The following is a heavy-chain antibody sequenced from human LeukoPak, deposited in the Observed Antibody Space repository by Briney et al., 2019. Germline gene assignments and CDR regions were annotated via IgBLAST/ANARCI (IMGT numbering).Heavy chain of an antibody. Sequence: PGGSLRLSCAASGFTVSSNYMSWVRQAPGKGLEWVSVIYSGGSTYYADSVKGRFTISRDNSKNTLYLQMNSLRAEDTAVYYCARDLRRGVIKADYYGMDVWGQGTTVTVSS. CDR1: GFTVSSNY. V-gene: IGHV3-53*01. D-gene: IGHD3-10*01. CDR2: IYSGGST. J-gene: IGHJ6*02. CDR3: ARDLRRGVIKADYYGMDV.